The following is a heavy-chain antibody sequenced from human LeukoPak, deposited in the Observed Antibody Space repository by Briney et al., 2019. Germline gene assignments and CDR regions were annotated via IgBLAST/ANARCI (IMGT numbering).Heavy chain of an antibody. CDR3: ARFGSGWTEYFQH. Sequence: SVKVSCKASGGTFSSYAISWVRQAPGQGLEWMGGIIPIFGTANYAQKLQGRVTMTTDTSTSTAYMELRSLRSDDTAVYYCARFGSGWTEYFQHWGQGTLVTVSS. V-gene: IGHV1-69*05. CDR2: IIPIFGTA. D-gene: IGHD6-19*01. J-gene: IGHJ1*01. CDR1: GGTFSSYA.